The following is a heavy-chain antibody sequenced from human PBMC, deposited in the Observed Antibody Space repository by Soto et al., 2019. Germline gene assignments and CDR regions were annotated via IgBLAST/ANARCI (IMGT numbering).Heavy chain of an antibody. CDR1: GGSISSYY. CDR3: ARLHGYCISSSCHGHYAMDV. V-gene: IGHV4-59*04. D-gene: IGHD2-2*01. CDR2: IYYSGTT. Sequence: SETLSLTCTVSGGSISSYYWSRIRKRQGKGLGWIGNIYYSGTTYYTPSLNSRVTVSVDTSKNQFSLKVTSVTAADTAVYYCARLHGYCISSSCHGHYAMDVWSQGTTVTVSS. J-gene: IGHJ6*02.